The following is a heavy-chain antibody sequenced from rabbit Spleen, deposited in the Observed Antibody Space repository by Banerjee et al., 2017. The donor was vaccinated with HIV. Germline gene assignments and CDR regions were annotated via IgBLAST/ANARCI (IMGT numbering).Heavy chain of an antibody. Sequence: QSLEESGGDLVKPGASLTLTCKASGFSFSSGYDMCWVRQAPGKGLEWIACIDPVFDSTYYASWAKGRFTISKTSSTTVTLQMTSLTGADTATYFCARSPWSGAADGAYALNLWGQGTLVTVS. CDR1: GFSFSSGYD. D-gene: IGHD6-1*01. CDR3: ARSPWSGAADGAYALNL. CDR2: IDPVFDST. V-gene: IGHV1S40*01. J-gene: IGHJ4*01.